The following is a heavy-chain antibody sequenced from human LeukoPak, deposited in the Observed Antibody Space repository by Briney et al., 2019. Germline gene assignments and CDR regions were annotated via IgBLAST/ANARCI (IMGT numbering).Heavy chain of an antibody. Sequence: PSETLSLTCTGSGGSINSRDYYWGWVRQPPGKGLEWIGNVYYSGSTNYSPSLASRVTVSIDTSKNQFSLKLNSVTAADTAVYYCARVIGSTRKYYFDYWGQGTLVTVSS. CDR1: GGSINSRDYY. V-gene: IGHV4-39*01. CDR2: VYYSGST. J-gene: IGHJ4*02. CDR3: ARVIGSTRKYYFDY. D-gene: IGHD2-2*01.